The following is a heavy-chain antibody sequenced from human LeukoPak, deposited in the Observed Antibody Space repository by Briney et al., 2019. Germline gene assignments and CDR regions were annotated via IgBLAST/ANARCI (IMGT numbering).Heavy chain of an antibody. CDR2: ISGSGGST. V-gene: IGHV3-23*01. CDR3: AKERCTNAVCYFGSGMDV. J-gene: IGHJ6*02. Sequence: GGSLRLSCAASGFTFSSYAMSWVRQAPGKGLEWAAGISGSGGSTYYADSVKGRFTISRDNSKNTLYLQMNSLGAEDTAVYYCAKERCTNAVCYFGSGMDVWGQGTTVTVSS. CDR1: GFTFSSYA. D-gene: IGHD2-8*01.